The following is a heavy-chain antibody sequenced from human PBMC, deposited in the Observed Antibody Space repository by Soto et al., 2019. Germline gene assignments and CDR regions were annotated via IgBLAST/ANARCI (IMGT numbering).Heavy chain of an antibody. J-gene: IGHJ3*02. CDR2: ISGSGGST. CDR1: GFTFSSYA. CDR3: GKIAVFRGGPAYAFDI. D-gene: IGHD2-21*01. Sequence: EVQLLESGGGLVQPGGSLRLSCAASGFTFSSYAMSWVRQAPGKGLEWVSAISGSGGSTYYADSVKGRFTISRDNSKNTWYRQMNSLRAEDTAVYYCGKIAVFRGGPAYAFDIWGQGTMVTVSS. V-gene: IGHV3-23*01.